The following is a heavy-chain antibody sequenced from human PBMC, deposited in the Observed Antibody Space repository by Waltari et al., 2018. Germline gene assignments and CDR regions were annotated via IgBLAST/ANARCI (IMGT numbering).Heavy chain of an antibody. V-gene: IGHV1-2*02. CDR1: GYVFTAYA. J-gene: IGHJ3*02. CDR3: AREFCSDGVCSDDAFDI. CDR2: IDPQTGDI. D-gene: IGHD2-15*01. Sequence: VQLVQPGAEVKQPGASVKVSCKASGYVFTAYASHWVRLAPGPRPDWLGGIDPQTGDIKYEQKVQGRVTMTTDKSVTTVYMELSRLESDDTAVYYCAREFCSDGVCSDDAFDIWGQGTLVTVSS.